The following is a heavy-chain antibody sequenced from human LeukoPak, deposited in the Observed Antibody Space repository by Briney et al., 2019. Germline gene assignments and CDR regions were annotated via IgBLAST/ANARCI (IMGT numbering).Heavy chain of an antibody. Sequence: GGSLRLSCAASGFTFDDHGMSWVRQAPGKGLECVSGINWNGGSTGYADSVKGRFTISRDNAKNSLYLKMNSLRAEDTALYYCARDARDVDYYDRSGYKNWFDPWGQGTLVTVSS. V-gene: IGHV3-20*04. CDR1: GFTFDDHG. CDR2: INWNGGST. CDR3: ARDARDVDYYDRSGYKNWFDP. J-gene: IGHJ5*02. D-gene: IGHD3-22*01.